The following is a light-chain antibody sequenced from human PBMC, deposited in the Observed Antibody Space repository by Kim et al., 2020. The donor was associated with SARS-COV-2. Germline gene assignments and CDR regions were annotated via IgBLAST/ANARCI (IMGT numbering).Light chain of an antibody. CDR1: SLRNFY. CDR2: GQN. CDR3: NCRDSSGNHLV. J-gene: IGLJ3*02. V-gene: IGLV3-19*01. Sequence: SSELTQDPAVSVALGQTVRITCQGDSLRNFYVGWFQQKPGQAPVLVFSGQNNRPSGIPDRFSGSTSGNTASLTITGAQAEDEADYYCNCRDSSGNHLVFGGDPHLSVL.